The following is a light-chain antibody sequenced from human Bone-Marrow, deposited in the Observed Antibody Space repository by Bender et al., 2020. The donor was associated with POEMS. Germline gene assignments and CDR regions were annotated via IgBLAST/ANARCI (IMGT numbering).Light chain of an antibody. Sequence: QSVLTQPPSVSGAPGQRVTISCTGSSSNTGSGYDINWYQHLPGTAPKLLIYGYNNRPSGVPDRFSGSKSGTSASLAITGLQAEDEGDYYCCSFAGSSVWVFGGGTKLTVV. CDR3: CSFAGSSVWV. CDR1: SSNTGSGYD. V-gene: IGLV1-40*01. J-gene: IGLJ3*02. CDR2: GYN.